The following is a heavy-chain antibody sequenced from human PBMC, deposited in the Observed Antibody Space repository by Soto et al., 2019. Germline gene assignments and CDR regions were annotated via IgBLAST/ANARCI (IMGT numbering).Heavy chain of an antibody. CDR1: GFTFSSYA. CDR3: AKDPSWKPGIAVKGAFDI. J-gene: IGHJ3*02. CDR2: ISGSGGST. D-gene: IGHD6-19*01. Sequence: GGSLRLSCAASGFTFSSYAMSWVRQAPGKGLEWVSAISGSGGSTYYADSVKGRFTISRDNSKNTLYLQMNSLRAEDTAVYYCAKDPSWKPGIAVKGAFDIWGQGTMVTVSS. V-gene: IGHV3-23*01.